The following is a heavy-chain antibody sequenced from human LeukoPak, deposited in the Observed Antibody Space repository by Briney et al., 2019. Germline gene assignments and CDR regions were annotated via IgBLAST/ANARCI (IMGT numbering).Heavy chain of an antibody. CDR1: GGSISSYY. V-gene: IGHV4-59*01. CDR2: SYYSGST. Sequence: PSETLSLTCTVSGGSISSYYWSWIRQPPGKGLEWIGYSYYSGSTNYNPSLKSRVTISVDTSKNQFSLRLSSVTAADTALYYCAGVPYNSGWFTGWFDPWGQGSLVTVSS. D-gene: IGHD6-19*01. J-gene: IGHJ5*02. CDR3: AGVPYNSGWFTGWFDP.